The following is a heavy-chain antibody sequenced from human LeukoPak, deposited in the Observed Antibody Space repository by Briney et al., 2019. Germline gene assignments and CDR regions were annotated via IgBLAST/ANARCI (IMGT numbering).Heavy chain of an antibody. CDR2: IIPIFGTA. V-gene: IGHV1-69*05. CDR3: ARVTAAGYFDY. D-gene: IGHD6-13*01. J-gene: IGHJ4*02. Sequence: SVKVSCKASGGTFSGYAISWVRQAPGQGLEWMGRIIPIFGTANYAQKFQGRVTITTDESTSTAYMELSSLRSEDTAVYYCARVTAAGYFDYWGQGTLVTVSS. CDR1: GGTFSGYA.